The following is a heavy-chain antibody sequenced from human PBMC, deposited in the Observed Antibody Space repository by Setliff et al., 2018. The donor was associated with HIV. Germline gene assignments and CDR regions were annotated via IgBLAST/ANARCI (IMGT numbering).Heavy chain of an antibody. J-gene: IGHJ6*03. Sequence: ASVKVSCKASNYTFTSFGISWVRQAPGQGLEWMGWISGYNGITRSAEKLQDRVTMTTDTSTNTAYMELRSLRSDDTAVYYCARPGTYNNSWYRPYYYYMDVWGKGTTVTVSS. CDR1: NYTFTSFG. D-gene: IGHD6-13*01. CDR3: ARPGTYNNSWYRPYYYYMDV. V-gene: IGHV1-18*01. CDR2: ISGYNGIT.